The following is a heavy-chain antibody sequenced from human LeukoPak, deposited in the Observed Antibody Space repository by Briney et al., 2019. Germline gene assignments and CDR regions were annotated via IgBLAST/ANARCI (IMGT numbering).Heavy chain of an antibody. CDR1: GYTFTSYA. CDR3: ARAGLIAAAVNFDY. D-gene: IGHD6-13*01. Sequence: ASVKVSCKASGYTFTSYAMHWVRQAPGQRLEWMGWINAGNGNTKYSQKFQGRVTITRDTSASTAYMELSSLRSEDTAVYYCARAGLIAAAVNFDYWGQGTLVTVSS. CDR2: INAGNGNT. V-gene: IGHV1-3*01. J-gene: IGHJ4*02.